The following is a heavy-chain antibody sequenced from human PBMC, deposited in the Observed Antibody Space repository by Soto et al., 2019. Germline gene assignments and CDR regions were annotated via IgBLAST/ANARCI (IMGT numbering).Heavy chain of an antibody. CDR1: GFTFSSYV. Sequence: EVHLLESGGALVQPGGSLRLSCAASGFTFSSYVMSWVRQAPGKGLEWVSGISSSGGSTYYADSVKDRFTVSRDNSNDTLFLQMNSLRGDDTAIYYCAKHRYTGAYAPFDYWGQGTLVTVSS. J-gene: IGHJ4*02. CDR2: ISSSGGST. CDR3: AKHRYTGAYAPFDY. V-gene: IGHV3-23*01. D-gene: IGHD5-12*01.